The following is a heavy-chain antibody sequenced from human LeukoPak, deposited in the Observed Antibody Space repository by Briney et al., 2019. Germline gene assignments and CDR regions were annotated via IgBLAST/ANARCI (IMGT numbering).Heavy chain of an antibody. CDR3: VRLRRNNDRSGYYYYYDY. Sequence: SGGSLTLSCAASGYTFSDFCVNWVRQAPGKGLEWVSSIYVRSNYRYYADSVRGRFTISRDDARDSLFLQMNSLRAEDTAVYFCVRLRRNNDRSGYYYYYDYWGQGTLVTVSS. J-gene: IGHJ4*02. V-gene: IGHV3-21*01. CDR1: GYTFSDFC. D-gene: IGHD3-22*01. CDR2: IYVRSNYR.